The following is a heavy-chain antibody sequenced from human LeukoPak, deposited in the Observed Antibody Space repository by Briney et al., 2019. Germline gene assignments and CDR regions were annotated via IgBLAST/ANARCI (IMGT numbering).Heavy chain of an antibody. CDR1: GFTFSSYA. CDR3: TRALRFLEWLLPGWFDP. CDR2: ISGSGGST. V-gene: IGHV3-23*01. Sequence: GGSLRLSCAASGFTFSSYAMSWVRQAPGKGLEWVSAISGSGGSTYYADSVKGRFTISRDNSKNTLYLQMNSLRAEDTAVYYCTRALRFLEWLLPGWFDPWGQGTLVTVSS. D-gene: IGHD3-3*01. J-gene: IGHJ5*02.